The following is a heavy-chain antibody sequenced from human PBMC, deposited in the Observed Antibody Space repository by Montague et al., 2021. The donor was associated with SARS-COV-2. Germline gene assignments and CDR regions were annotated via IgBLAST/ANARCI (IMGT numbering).Heavy chain of an antibody. CDR1: GASVTTGHYY. J-gene: IGHJ5*02. D-gene: IGHD5-24*01. V-gene: IGHV4-61*01. CDR3: AREDRWNWFDP. Sequence: SETRSLTCTVSGASVTTGHYYWSWIRQPPGKGLEWIGYIYYRGSTNYNPSLETRVTISVDPSKNQFSLKLSSVTAADTAVYYCAREDRWNWFDPWGQGTLVIVSS. CDR2: IYYRGST.